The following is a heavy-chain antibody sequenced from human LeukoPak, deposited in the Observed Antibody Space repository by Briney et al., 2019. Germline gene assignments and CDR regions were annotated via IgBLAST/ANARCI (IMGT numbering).Heavy chain of an antibody. CDR1: GFTFSSYS. J-gene: IGHJ6*02. Sequence: GGSLRLSCAASGFTFSSYSINWVRQAPGKGLEWVSSISSSSYIYYADSVKGRFTISRDNAKNSLYLQMNSLRAEDTAVYYCARDLEGGSTLYYYGMDVWGQGTTVTVSS. D-gene: IGHD3-16*01. CDR2: ISSSSYI. CDR3: ARDLEGGSTLYYYGMDV. V-gene: IGHV3-21*01.